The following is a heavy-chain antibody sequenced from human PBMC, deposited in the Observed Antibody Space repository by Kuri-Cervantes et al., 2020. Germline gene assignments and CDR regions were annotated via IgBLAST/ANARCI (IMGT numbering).Heavy chain of an antibody. J-gene: IGHJ4*02. V-gene: IGHV7-4-1*02. CDR2: INTNTGNP. Sequence: ASVKVSCKASGYTFTANAMNWVRLAPGQGLEWMGWINTNTGNPTYAQGFIGRFVFSLDTSVSTAYLQISNLKAEDTAIYYCARWGGSGQKIYHSDYWGLGTLVTVSS. CDR1: GYTFTANA. D-gene: IGHD3-10*01. CDR3: ARWGGSGQKIYHSDY.